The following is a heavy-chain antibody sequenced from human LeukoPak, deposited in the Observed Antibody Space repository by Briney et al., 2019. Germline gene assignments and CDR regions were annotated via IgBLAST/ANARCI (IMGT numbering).Heavy chain of an antibody. Sequence: GGSLRLSCTASGFTFSNYGMHWVRQAPGKGLEWVAVISYDGSNEYYADSVKGRFTIFRGNSKNTLFLRMNSLRPEDTAVYHCAKVALFSGYYPPFDYWGQGTLVTVSS. CDR2: ISYDGSNE. V-gene: IGHV3-30*18. CDR1: GFTFSNYG. J-gene: IGHJ4*02. D-gene: IGHD3-22*01. CDR3: AKVALFSGYYPPFDY.